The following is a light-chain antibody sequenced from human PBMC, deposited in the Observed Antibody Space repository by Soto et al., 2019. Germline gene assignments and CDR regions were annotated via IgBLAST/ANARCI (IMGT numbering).Light chain of an antibody. CDR1: EGGSAY. Sequence: DIPMTQTPSSLSASVGDRVTITCRASEGGSAYLLWYQQRQGTPPKLLIYAASNLVSGVPSRFSGSGSWTTVTLTISSLQPEDFATYYCHHSYKTPHTFGQGTKLETK. CDR2: AAS. V-gene: IGKV1-39*01. CDR3: HHSYKTPHT. J-gene: IGKJ2*01.